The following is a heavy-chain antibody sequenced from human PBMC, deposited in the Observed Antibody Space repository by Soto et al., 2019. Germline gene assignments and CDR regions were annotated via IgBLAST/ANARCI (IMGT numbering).Heavy chain of an antibody. J-gene: IGHJ6*02. D-gene: IGHD6-19*01. CDR2: IYHSGST. V-gene: IGHV4-4*02. CDR1: GGSISSSNW. CDR3: AIIAVAGNYYYYGMDV. Sequence: SETLSLTCAVSGGSISSSNWWSWVRQPPGKGLEWIGEIYHSGSTNYNPSLKSRVTISVDKSKNQFSLKLSSVTAADTAVYYCAIIAVAGNYYYYGMDVWGQGTTVTVSS.